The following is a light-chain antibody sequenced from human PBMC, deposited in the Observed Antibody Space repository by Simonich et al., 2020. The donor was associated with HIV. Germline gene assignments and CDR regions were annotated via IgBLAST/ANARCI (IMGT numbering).Light chain of an antibody. CDR2: KGP. V-gene: IGKV2-30*02. Sequence: DIVMTQSPLSLPVTFGQPASISCRSSQSLVHSDGNTDLNWYHQRPGQSPRRIIYKGPNPDSGVPDRFSGSGSGTDFTLKISRVEAEDVGVYYCMQALQTPYTFGQGTKLEIK. J-gene: IGKJ2*01. CDR1: QSLVHSDGNTD. CDR3: MQALQTPYT.